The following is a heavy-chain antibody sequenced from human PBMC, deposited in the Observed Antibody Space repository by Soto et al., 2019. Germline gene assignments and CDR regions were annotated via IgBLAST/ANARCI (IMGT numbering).Heavy chain of an antibody. CDR2: IFSGDNT. CDR1: GFTVSGNY. Sequence: EVQLVESGGGLIQPGGSLRLSCAASGFTVSGNYITWVRQAPGKGLEWVSVIFSGDNTYYSDSVKGRFTISRDNSKNTVYRQMNSLRGDDTAVYFCATGLTLPVRPSFDTWGQGTLLTVSS. V-gene: IGHV3-53*01. CDR3: ATGLTLPVRPSFDT. D-gene: IGHD2-21*02. J-gene: IGHJ5*02.